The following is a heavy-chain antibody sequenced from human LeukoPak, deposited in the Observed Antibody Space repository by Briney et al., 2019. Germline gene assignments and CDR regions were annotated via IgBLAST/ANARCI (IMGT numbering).Heavy chain of an antibody. CDR1: GGSFSGYY. V-gene: IGHV4-34*01. J-gene: IGHJ4*02. D-gene: IGHD3-22*01. CDR3: ARGNRHYDSSGYYF. CDR2: INHSGST. Sequence: PSETLSLTCAVYGGSFSGYYWSWIRQPPGKGLEWIGEINHSGSTNYNPSLKSRVTISVDTSKNQFSLKLSSVTAADTAVYYCARGNRHYDSSGYYFWDQGTLVTVSS.